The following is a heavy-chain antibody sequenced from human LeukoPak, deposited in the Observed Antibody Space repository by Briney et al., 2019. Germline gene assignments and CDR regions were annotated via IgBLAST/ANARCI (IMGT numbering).Heavy chain of an antibody. CDR3: ARVEYYYDSSGYYKYFDY. D-gene: IGHD3-22*01. Sequence: GGSLRLSCAASGFTFSNYAMTWVRQAPGKGLEWVSSISFSGGSTYYADSVKGRFTISRDNSKNTLYLQMNSLRAEDTAVYYCARVEYYYDSSGYYKYFDYWGQGTLVTVSS. CDR1: GFTFSNYA. V-gene: IGHV3-23*01. J-gene: IGHJ4*02. CDR2: ISFSGGST.